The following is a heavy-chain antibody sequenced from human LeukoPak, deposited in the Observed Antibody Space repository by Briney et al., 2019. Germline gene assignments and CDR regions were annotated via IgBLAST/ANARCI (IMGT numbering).Heavy chain of an antibody. CDR3: ARDLVDYGDYYFDY. J-gene: IGHJ4*02. Sequence: ASVKVSCKASGGTFSSYAISWVRQAPGQGLEWMGGIIPTFGTANYAQKFQGRVTITADESTSTAHMELSSLRSEDTAVYYCARDLVDYGDYYFDYWGQGTLVTVSS. V-gene: IGHV1-69*13. CDR1: GGTFSSYA. CDR2: IIPTFGTA. D-gene: IGHD4-17*01.